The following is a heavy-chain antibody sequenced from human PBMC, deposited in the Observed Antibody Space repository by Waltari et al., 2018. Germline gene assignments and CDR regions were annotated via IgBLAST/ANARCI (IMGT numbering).Heavy chain of an antibody. V-gene: IGHV3-23*01. Sequence: EVQLLESGGDLVQPGGSLRLSCAASGFIFSTSAMRWVRRAPGKGVEWVSTISNNGGATYYADSVKGRFTISRDNSKNTLHLQMNSLRADDTAIYYCAKDESSGSHFDCWGQGTLVTVSS. CDR3: AKDESSGSHFDC. CDR2: ISNNGGAT. J-gene: IGHJ4*02. CDR1: GFIFSTSA. D-gene: IGHD6-19*01.